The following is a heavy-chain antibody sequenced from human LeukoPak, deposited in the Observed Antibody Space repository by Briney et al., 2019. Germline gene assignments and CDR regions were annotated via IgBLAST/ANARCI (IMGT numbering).Heavy chain of an antibody. V-gene: IGHV4-59*12. CDR1: GGSISSYY. D-gene: IGHD1-1*01. CDR2: IYYSGST. J-gene: IGHJ4*02. Sequence: SETLSLTCTVSGGSISSYYWSWIRQPPGKGLEWIGYIYYSGSTNYNPSLKSRVTISVDTSKNQFSLNLSSVTAADTAVYYCARNPVTGTNPKFDYWGQGTLVTVSS. CDR3: ARNPVTGTNPKFDY.